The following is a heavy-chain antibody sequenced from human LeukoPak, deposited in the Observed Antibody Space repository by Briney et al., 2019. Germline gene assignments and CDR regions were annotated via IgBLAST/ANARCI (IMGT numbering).Heavy chain of an antibody. Sequence: GGSLRLSCAASGFTFSSYAMNWVRQAPGKGLEWVSALSDVGESTYYADSVKGRFTMSRDNSKSTLYLEMNSLRAEDTAIYYCAKGEGGFCSSTSCSTFFDYWGQGTLVTVSS. CDR1: GFTFSSYA. CDR3: AKGEGGFCSSTSCSTFFDY. CDR2: LSDVGEST. J-gene: IGHJ4*02. V-gene: IGHV3-23*01. D-gene: IGHD2-2*01.